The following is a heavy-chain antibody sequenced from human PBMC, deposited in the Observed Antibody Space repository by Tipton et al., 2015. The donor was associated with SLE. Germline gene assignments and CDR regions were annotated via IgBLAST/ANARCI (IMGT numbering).Heavy chain of an antibody. CDR1: GGSISSYY. CDR3: ARDDSWAYCGGDCGGYFDL. V-gene: IGHV4-59*12. D-gene: IGHD2-21*01. J-gene: IGHJ2*01. Sequence: TLSLTCTVSGGSISSYYWSWIQQPPGKGLEWIGYIYYSGSTNYNPSLKSRVTISVDTSKNQFSLKLSSVTAADTAVYYCARDDSWAYCGGDCGGYFDLWGRGTLVTVSS. CDR2: IYYSGST.